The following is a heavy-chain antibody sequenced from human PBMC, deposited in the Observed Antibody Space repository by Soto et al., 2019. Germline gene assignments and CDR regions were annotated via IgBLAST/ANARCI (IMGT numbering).Heavy chain of an antibody. CDR1: GGTFSSYA. Sequence: QVQLVQSGAEVKKPGSSVKVSCKASGGTFSSYAISRVRQAPGQGHEWMGGNIPIFGTANYAQKVQGRVTMTADESTSTSYIERSSMRSEDTAVYYCAGPVLCSGYQYSYGMDVWGQGTTVTVSS. CDR3: AGPVLCSGYQYSYGMDV. J-gene: IGHJ6*02. D-gene: IGHD2-15*01. CDR2: NIPIFGTA. V-gene: IGHV1-69*01.